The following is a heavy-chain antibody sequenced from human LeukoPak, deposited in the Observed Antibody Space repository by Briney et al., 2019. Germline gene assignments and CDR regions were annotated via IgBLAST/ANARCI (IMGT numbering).Heavy chain of an antibody. CDR2: ISSSSSYT. J-gene: IGHJ6*02. D-gene: IGHD3-3*01. CDR1: GLSFSDHW. Sequence: PGGSLRLSCAASGLSFSDHWLDWVRQAPGKGLEWVSYISSSSSYTNYADSVKGRFTISRDNAKNSLYLQMNSLRAEDTAVYYCARERFWSGYDYYGMDIWGQGTTVTVSS. V-gene: IGHV3-11*06. CDR3: ARERFWSGYDYYGMDI.